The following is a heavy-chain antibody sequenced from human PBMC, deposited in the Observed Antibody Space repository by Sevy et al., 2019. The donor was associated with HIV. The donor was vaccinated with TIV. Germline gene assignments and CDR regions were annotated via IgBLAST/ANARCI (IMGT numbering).Heavy chain of an antibody. CDR1: GFTFSSYS. CDR2: ISSSSSYI. V-gene: IGHV3-21*01. J-gene: IGHJ4*02. CDR3: ARVGYCSGGSCDSDFDY. D-gene: IGHD2-15*01. Sequence: GGSLRLSCAASGFTFSSYSVNWVRQAPGKGLEWVSSISSSSSYIYYADSVKGRFTISRDNAKNSLYLQMNSLRAEDTAVYYCARVGYCSGGSCDSDFDYWGQGTLVTVSS.